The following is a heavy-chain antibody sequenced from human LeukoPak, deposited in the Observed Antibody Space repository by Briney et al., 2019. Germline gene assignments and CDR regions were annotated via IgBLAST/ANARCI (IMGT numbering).Heavy chain of an antibody. D-gene: IGHD1-26*01. CDR1: GFTFTNYG. V-gene: IGHV3-30*03. Sequence: PGTSLRLSCAASGFTFTNYGMHWVRQAPGKGLEWVALITYDGYYKYYSDSVKGRFTISSDTSKNSLYLQMNSLRAEDAAVYYCARGVGATPAFFDYWGQGTLVTVSS. CDR2: ITYDGYYK. J-gene: IGHJ4*02. CDR3: ARGVGATPAFFDY.